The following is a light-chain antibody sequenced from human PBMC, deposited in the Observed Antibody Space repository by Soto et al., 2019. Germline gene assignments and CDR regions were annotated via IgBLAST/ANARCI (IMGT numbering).Light chain of an antibody. CDR1: QPVFIRY. Sequence: ETVLTQSPGTLSLSPGERATLSCRASQPVFIRYLAWYQQKPGQAPRLLIYDASNRATGIPAKFSGSGSGTDFTLTISTLEPEDFAVYYCQQRSNWPPTFGGGTKVDI. V-gene: IGKV3-11*01. CDR3: QQRSNWPPT. J-gene: IGKJ4*01. CDR2: DAS.